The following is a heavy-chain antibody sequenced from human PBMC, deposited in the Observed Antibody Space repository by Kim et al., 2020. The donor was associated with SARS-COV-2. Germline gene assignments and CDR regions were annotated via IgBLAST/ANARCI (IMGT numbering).Heavy chain of an antibody. Sequence: GGSLRLSCTASGFSFSTYVMHWVRQAPGKGLEWVAVISSEATNKSYACSAKGRFIISRDNSKKMLYLQMDSMSVDDSAVYYCVRGGTRQRPGLTYY. CDR3: VRGGTRQRPGLTYY. CDR1: GFSFSTYV. V-gene: IGHV3-30*04. J-gene: IGHJ6*01. D-gene: IGHD6-25*01. CDR2: ISSEATNK.